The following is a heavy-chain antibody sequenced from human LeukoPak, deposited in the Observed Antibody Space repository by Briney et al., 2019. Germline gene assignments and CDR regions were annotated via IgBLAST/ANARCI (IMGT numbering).Heavy chain of an antibody. Sequence: SVKVSCKTSGGTFSSYAFSWMRQAPGHGLEWVGRIIPIYNPVDYTQRFQGRVTITADESTNTVYLELSSLRYDDTAVYYCAREPLGCGGDCHFDYWGQGTLVTVSS. CDR2: IIPIYNPV. D-gene: IGHD2-21*02. V-gene: IGHV1-69*13. CDR1: GGTFSSYA. CDR3: AREPLGCGGDCHFDY. J-gene: IGHJ4*02.